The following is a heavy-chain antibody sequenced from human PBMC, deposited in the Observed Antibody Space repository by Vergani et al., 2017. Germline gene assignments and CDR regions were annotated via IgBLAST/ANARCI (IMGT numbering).Heavy chain of an antibody. Sequence: EVQLVETGGGLIQPGGSLRLSCVVSGFSVSNNYMSWVRHRPGKGLEWVSFIFTGGTKYYEDSVKGRFTISRDNSKNTVHLQMNSLTAEDTAVYYCAKMCNWDDSYFYCMDVWGKGTTVTVSS. V-gene: IGHV3-53*02. CDR1: GFSVSNNY. D-gene: IGHD1-1*01. J-gene: IGHJ6*03. CDR2: IFTGGTK. CDR3: AKMCNWDDSYFYCMDV.